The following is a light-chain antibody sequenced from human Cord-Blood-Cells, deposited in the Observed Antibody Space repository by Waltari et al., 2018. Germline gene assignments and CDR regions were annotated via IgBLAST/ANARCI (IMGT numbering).Light chain of an antibody. Sequence: QSALTQPASVSGSPGQSLPLSCTGTSSDVGGYNYVSWYQQHPGKAPKLMIYDVSKRPSGVSNRFSGSKSGNTASLTISGLQAEDEADYYCSSYTSSSSWVFGGGTKLTVL. CDR3: SSYTSSSSWV. J-gene: IGLJ3*02. CDR2: DVS. CDR1: SSDVGGYNY. V-gene: IGLV2-14*01.